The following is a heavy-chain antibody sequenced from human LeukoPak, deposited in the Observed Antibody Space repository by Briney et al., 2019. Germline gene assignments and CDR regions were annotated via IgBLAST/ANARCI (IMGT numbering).Heavy chain of an antibody. Sequence: SETLSLTCAVYGGSFSGYYWSWIRQPPGKGLEWVGYIYYTGSTNYNPSLRSRVTMSVDTSKNQFSLKLSSVIAADSAVYYCARRVRYFGQNDLWGQGTLVTVSS. J-gene: IGHJ4*02. CDR3: ARRVRYFGQNDL. CDR2: IYYTGST. CDR1: GGSFSGYY. D-gene: IGHD3-9*01. V-gene: IGHV4-59*08.